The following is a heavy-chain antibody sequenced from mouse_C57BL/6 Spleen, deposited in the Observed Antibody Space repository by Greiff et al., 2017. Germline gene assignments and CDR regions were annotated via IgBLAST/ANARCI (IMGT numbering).Heavy chain of an antibody. CDR1: GYAFSGSW. CDR2: IYPGDGDT. CDR3: ARSAQLLPPMDY. D-gene: IGHD1-1*01. V-gene: IGHV1-82*01. J-gene: IGHJ4*01. Sequence: QVQLQQSGPELVKPGASVKISCKASGYAFSGSWMNWVKQRPGKGLEWIGRIYPGDGDTNYNGKFKGKATLAADKSSSTAYMQLSSLTSEDSAVYFCARSAQLLPPMDYWGQGTTVTVSS.